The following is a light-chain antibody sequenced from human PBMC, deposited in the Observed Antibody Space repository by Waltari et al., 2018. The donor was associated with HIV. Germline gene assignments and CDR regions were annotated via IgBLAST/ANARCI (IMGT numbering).Light chain of an antibody. Sequence: SYDLTQPPSVSVSSGQTATVTCSGVNLGHKYVSWYQQRSGQSPVLVIYQDTKRPPGIPARFFCSTSENTATLTINETQPLDEAHYSCQAWDSGTIVFGGGTSLTVL. CDR2: QDT. J-gene: IGLJ3*02. V-gene: IGLV3-1*01. CDR3: QAWDSGTIV. CDR1: NLGHKY.